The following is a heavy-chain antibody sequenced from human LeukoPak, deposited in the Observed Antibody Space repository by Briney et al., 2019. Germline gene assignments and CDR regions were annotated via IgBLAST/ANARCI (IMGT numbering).Heavy chain of an antibody. Sequence: GGSLRLSCAASGFTFSSFAMTWVRQAPGKGLEWVSGISGSGGSIYYADSVKGRFTISRDNSKNTLFLQMNSLRAEDTAVYYCAREGPGRPIDYWGQGTLVTVSS. CDR2: ISGSGGSI. CDR3: AREGPGRPIDY. J-gene: IGHJ4*02. D-gene: IGHD1-26*01. V-gene: IGHV3-23*01. CDR1: GFTFSSFA.